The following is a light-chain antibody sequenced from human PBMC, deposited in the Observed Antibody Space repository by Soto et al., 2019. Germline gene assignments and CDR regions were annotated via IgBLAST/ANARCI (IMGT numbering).Light chain of an antibody. CDR3: ASWDDSLIGVV. Sequence: QSVLTQPPSASGTPGQTITISCSGSSSNIGSETVNWYQQLPGTAPKLLIYSNDQRPSGVPDRFSGSKSGTSASLAITGLQSEDEADYYCASWDDSLIGVVFGGGTKLTVL. CDR2: SND. V-gene: IGLV1-44*01. J-gene: IGLJ3*02. CDR1: SSNIGSET.